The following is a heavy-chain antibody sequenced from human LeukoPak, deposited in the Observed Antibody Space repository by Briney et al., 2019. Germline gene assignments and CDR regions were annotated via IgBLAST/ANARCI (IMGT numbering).Heavy chain of an antibody. CDR2: IYTSGST. J-gene: IGHJ5*02. CDR3: ARVALPVPAYCSSTSCSREWFDP. CDR1: GVSISSGSYY. V-gene: IGHV4-61*02. Sequence: SETLSLTCTVSGVSISSGSYYRSWIRQPAGKGLEWIGRIYTSGSTNYNPSLKSRVTMSVDTSKNQFSLKLSSVTAADTAVYYCARVALPVPAYCSSTSCSREWFDPWGQGTLVTVSS. D-gene: IGHD2-2*01.